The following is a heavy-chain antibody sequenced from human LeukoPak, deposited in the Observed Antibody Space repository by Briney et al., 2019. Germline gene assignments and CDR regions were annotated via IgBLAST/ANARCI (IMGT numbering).Heavy chain of an antibody. D-gene: IGHD1-7*01. V-gene: IGHV4-61*02. CDR3: ARGGELLNY. CDR1: SGSVSSGDYY. J-gene: IGHJ4*02. CDR2: IYTSGST. Sequence: PSQTLSLTCTVSSGSVSSGDYYWTWIRQPAGKGLEWIGRIYTSGSTSYSPSLKSRVTISLDTSKNQFSLRLSSVTAADTAVYYCARGGELLNYLGQGTLVTVSS.